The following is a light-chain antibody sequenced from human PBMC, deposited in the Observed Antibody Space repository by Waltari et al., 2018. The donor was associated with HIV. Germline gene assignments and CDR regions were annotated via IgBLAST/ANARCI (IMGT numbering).Light chain of an antibody. CDR3: QQYRSSSWT. CDR1: QSVSSSY. CDR2: GAS. Sequence: VLTLSQGTRPWPPGERATLACRASQSVSSSYLAWYQQKPGQAPTLLIYGASSRATGIPDRFSGSGSGTDFTLTISRLEPEDFAVYYCQQYRSSSWTFGQGTKVEIK. V-gene: IGKV3-20*01. J-gene: IGKJ1*01.